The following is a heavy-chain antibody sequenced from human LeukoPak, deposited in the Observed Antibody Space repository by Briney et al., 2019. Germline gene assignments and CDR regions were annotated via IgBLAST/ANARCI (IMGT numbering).Heavy chain of an antibody. CDR2: LYYSGST. Sequence: SETLSLTCTVSGGSISTSSYYWGWIRQPPRTGLEWIGSLYYSGSTYYNPSLKSRATISVDTSKNQFSLKLSSVTAADTAVYYCARRSSGAAIFHYFDYWGQGTLVTVSS. CDR3: ARRSSGAAIFHYFDY. J-gene: IGHJ4*02. CDR1: GGSISTSSYY. V-gene: IGHV4-39*01. D-gene: IGHD2-15*01.